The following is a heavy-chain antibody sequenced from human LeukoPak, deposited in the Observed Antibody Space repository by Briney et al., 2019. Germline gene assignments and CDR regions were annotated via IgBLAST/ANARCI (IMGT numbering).Heavy chain of an antibody. J-gene: IGHJ4*02. CDR3: AAGWYSGSTEY. Sequence: PGGSLRLSCAASGFTFSSYAMSWVRQAPGKGLEWVSAISGSGGSTYYADSVKGRFTISRDNSKNTLYLQMNSLGAEDTAVYFCAAGWYSGSTEYWGQGTLVTVSS. CDR2: ISGSGGST. D-gene: IGHD1-26*01. CDR1: GFTFSSYA. V-gene: IGHV3-23*01.